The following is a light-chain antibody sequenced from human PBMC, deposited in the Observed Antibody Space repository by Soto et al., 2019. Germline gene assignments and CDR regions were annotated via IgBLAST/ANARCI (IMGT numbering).Light chain of an antibody. V-gene: IGLV4-69*01. CDR1: SGHSSYA. CDR2: LNSDGSH. J-gene: IGLJ3*02. CDR3: QTWGTGIRV. Sequence: QSVLTQSPSASASPGASVKLTCTLSSGHSSYAIARHQQQPEKGPRYLMKLNSDGSHSKGDGIPDRFSGSSSGAERYLTISSLQSEDEADYYCQTWGTGIRVFGGGTKLTVL.